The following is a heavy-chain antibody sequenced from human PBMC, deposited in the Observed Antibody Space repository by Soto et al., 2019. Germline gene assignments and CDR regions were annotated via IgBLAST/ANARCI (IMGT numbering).Heavy chain of an antibody. CDR1: GFSLSTSGGG. CDR2: IYWDDDK. D-gene: IGHD2-2*01. CDR3: AHKHGSHQLLPYYYYYMDV. J-gene: IGHJ6*03. Sequence: GSGPTLVNPTQTLTLTCTFSGFSLSTSGGGVGWIRQPPGKALEWLALIYWDDDKRYSPSLKSRLTITKDTSKNQVVLTMTNMDPVDTATYYCAHKHGSHQLLPYYYYYMDVWGKGTTVTVAS. V-gene: IGHV2-5*02.